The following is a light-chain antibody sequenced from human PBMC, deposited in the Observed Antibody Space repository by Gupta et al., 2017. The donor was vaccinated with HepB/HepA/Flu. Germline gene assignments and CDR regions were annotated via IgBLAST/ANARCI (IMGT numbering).Light chain of an antibody. V-gene: IGLV2-11*01. Sequence: QSALTQPRSVSGSPGQSVTISCTGSSSDVGGYDYVSWYQQHPGKAPELMIYDVNKRPSGVPDRFSGSKSGNTASLTISGLQAEDEADYYCCSYAGSYHVVFGGGTKLTGL. J-gene: IGLJ2*01. CDR1: SSDVGGYDY. CDR2: DVN. CDR3: CSYAGSYHVV.